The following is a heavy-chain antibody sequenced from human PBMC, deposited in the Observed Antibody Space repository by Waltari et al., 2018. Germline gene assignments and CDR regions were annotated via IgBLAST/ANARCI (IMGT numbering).Heavy chain of an antibody. Sequence: EVQLVESGGVVVQPGGSLRLSCAASGFTFDDYTMHWVRQAPGKGLEWVSLSSWDGGSTYYADSVKGRFTISRDNSKNALYLQMNSLRTEDTALYYCANTGTTGAYYYYYGMDVWGQGTTVTVSS. D-gene: IGHD1-1*01. CDR3: ANTGTTGAYYYYYGMDV. CDR1: GFTFDDYT. CDR2: SSWDGGST. V-gene: IGHV3-43*01. J-gene: IGHJ6*02.